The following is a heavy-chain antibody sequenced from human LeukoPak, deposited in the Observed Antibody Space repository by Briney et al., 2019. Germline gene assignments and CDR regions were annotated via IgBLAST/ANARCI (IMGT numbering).Heavy chain of an antibody. D-gene: IGHD2-15*01. V-gene: IGHV3-23*01. CDR3: AKKSRDCSGGSCYEASDY. J-gene: IGHJ4*02. CDR2: ISGSGVST. Sequence: TGGSLRPSSAASGFTFSSYGMSWVRQAPGKGLEWVSAISGSGVSTYYADSVTGRFTISRDNSKNTLYLQMNSLRAEDTAVYYCAKKSRDCSGGSCYEASDYWGQGTLVTVSS. CDR1: GFTFSSYG.